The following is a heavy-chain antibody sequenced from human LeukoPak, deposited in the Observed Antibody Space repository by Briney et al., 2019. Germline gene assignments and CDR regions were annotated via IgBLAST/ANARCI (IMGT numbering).Heavy chain of an antibody. V-gene: IGHV1-24*01. CDR1: GYTLTELS. J-gene: IGHJ4*02. CDR2: FDPEDGET. CDR3: ATSGLRGPQIDY. Sequence: ASVKVSCKVSGYTLTELSMHWVRQAPGKGLEWMGGFDPEDGETIYAQKFQGRVTMTEDTSTDTAYMELSSLRSEDTAVYYCATSGLRGPQIDYWGQGTLVTVSS.